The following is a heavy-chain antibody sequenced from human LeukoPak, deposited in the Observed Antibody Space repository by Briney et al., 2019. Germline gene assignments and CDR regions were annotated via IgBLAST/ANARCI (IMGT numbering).Heavy chain of an antibody. Sequence: GGSLRLSCAASGFTFGNYSMNWVRQAPGKGLEWVSYITSSSSTMYYGDSVKGRFTISRDNAKNSLYLQMGSLRAEDMAVYYCARRSSSWFHYFDYWGQGTLVTVSS. CDR1: GFTFGNYS. V-gene: IGHV3-48*01. J-gene: IGHJ4*02. CDR2: ITSSSSTM. CDR3: ARRSSSWFHYFDY. D-gene: IGHD6-13*01.